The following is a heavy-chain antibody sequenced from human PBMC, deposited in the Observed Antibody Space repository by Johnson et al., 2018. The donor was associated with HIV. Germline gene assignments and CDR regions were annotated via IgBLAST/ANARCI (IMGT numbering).Heavy chain of an antibody. V-gene: IGHV3-30-3*02. D-gene: IGHD3-16*01. Sequence: QVLLVESGGGVVQPGRSLRLSCAASGFTFSSYAMHWVRQAPGKGLEWVAVISYDGSNKYYADSVKGRLTISRDNSKNTLYLEMNSLRAEDTAVYYCAKDFGLDWGNGFDIWGQGTMVTVSS. J-gene: IGHJ3*02. CDR2: ISYDGSNK. CDR1: GFTFSSYA. CDR3: AKDFGLDWGNGFDI.